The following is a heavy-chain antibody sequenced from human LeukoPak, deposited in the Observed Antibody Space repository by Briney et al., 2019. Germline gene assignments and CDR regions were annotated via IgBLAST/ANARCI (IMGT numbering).Heavy chain of an antibody. D-gene: IGHD3-10*01. Sequence: ASVKVSCKASGYTFTSYYIHWVRQAPGQGLEWMGIINPSGDSTNYAQKLQGRVTMTTDTSTSTAYMELRSLRSDDTAVYYCARGTYFDYWGQGTLVTVSS. J-gene: IGHJ4*02. CDR1: GYTFTSYY. CDR3: ARGTYFDY. V-gene: IGHV1-46*01. CDR2: INPSGDST.